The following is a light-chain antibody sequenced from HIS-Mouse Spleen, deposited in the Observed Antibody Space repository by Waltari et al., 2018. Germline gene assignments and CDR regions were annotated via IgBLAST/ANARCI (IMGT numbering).Light chain of an antibody. CDR3: AAWDDSLSGPV. V-gene: IGLV1-47*01. CDR1: SSNLGSHY. CDR2: RNN. Sequence: QSVLTQPPSASGTPGQRVTIPCSGRSSNLGSHYVYWYQQLPGTAPKLLIYRNNQRPSGVPDRFSGSKSGTSASLAISGLRSEDEADYYCAAWDDSLSGPVFGGGTKLTVL. J-gene: IGLJ3*02.